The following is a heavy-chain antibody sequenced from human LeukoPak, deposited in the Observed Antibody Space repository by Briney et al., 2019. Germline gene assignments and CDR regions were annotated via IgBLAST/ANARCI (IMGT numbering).Heavy chain of an antibody. Sequence: GASLQISCKGSGSSFTSYWIGWVRQLPGKGLEWMGIIYPGDSDTRYSPSFQGQVTISADKSISTAYLQWSSLKASDTAMYYCARRQSGTQMGDWGQGTLVTVSS. V-gene: IGHV5-51*01. CDR2: IYPGDSDT. CDR3: ARRQSGTQMGD. D-gene: IGHD1-7*01. CDR1: GSSFTSYW. J-gene: IGHJ4*02.